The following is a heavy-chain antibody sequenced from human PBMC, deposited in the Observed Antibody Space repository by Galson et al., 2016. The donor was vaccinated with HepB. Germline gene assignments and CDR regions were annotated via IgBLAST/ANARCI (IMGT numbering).Heavy chain of an antibody. V-gene: IGHV4-31*03. J-gene: IGHJ4*02. CDR3: ARDGFCSGGSCFAGGFDY. Sequence: TLSLTCTVSGDSISSGAYYWTWMRQHPTKGLEWIGSIFYSGSPYYNPSLKSRVPISVDTSKNQFYLNLTSVTAADTAVYYCARDGFCSGGSCFAGGFDYWGQGTLVTVSS. D-gene: IGHD2-15*01. CDR2: IFYSGSP. CDR1: GDSISSGAYY.